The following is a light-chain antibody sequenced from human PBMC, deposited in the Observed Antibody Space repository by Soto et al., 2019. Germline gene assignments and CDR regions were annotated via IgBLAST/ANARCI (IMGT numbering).Light chain of an antibody. Sequence: ESVRTQAPLSRHVTPDDPAFISCRSSQSLLHNNGDDDVDWYLQKPDQSTQLVIYLGATRAYGVPERCSRSGSGTDFPLQTSRVEDPYLGAYDCMQAIQTTIALGQGTRL. CDR3: MQAIQTTIA. CDR1: QSLLHNNGDDD. CDR2: LGA. V-gene: IGKV2-28*01. J-gene: IGKJ5*01.